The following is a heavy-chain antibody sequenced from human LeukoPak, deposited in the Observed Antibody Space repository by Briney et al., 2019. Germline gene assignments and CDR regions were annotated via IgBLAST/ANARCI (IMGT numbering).Heavy chain of an antibody. Sequence: ASVKVSCKASGYTFTSYGISWVRQAPGQGLEWMGWISAYNGNTNYAQKLQGRVTMTTDTSTSTAYMELRSLRSDDTAVYYCARDSPGVVLHHCSSTSCSLDYWGQGTLVTVSS. CDR1: GYTFTSYG. D-gene: IGHD2-2*01. J-gene: IGHJ4*02. V-gene: IGHV1-18*01. CDR3: ARDSPGVVLHHCSSTSCSLDY. CDR2: ISAYNGNT.